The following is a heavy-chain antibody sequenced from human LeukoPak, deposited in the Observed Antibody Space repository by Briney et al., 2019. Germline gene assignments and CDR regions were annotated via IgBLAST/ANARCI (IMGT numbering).Heavy chain of an antibody. J-gene: IGHJ4*02. V-gene: IGHV3-53*01. CDR1: GFTVSSNY. CDR3: AKGGKWDVTPFDY. CDR2: IYSGGST. D-gene: IGHD1-26*01. Sequence: PGGSLRLSCVVSGFTVSSNYMSWVRQAPGKGLEWVAVIYSGGSTYYADSVKGRFTISRDNSKNTLYLQVNSLRAEDTAVYYGAKGGKWDVTPFDYWGQGTLVTVSS.